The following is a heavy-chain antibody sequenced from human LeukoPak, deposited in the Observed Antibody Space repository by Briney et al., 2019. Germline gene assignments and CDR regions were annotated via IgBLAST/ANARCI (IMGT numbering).Heavy chain of an antibody. CDR3: ARAFPIFGVVIIEYFDY. J-gene: IGHJ4*02. V-gene: IGHV1-69*13. Sequence: SVKVSXKASGGTFSSYAISWVRQAPGQGLEWMGGIIPIFGTANYAQKFQGRVTITADESTSTAYMELSSLRSEDTAVYYCARAFPIFGVVIIEYFDYWDQGTLVTVSS. CDR2: IIPIFGTA. D-gene: IGHD3-3*01. CDR1: GGTFSSYA.